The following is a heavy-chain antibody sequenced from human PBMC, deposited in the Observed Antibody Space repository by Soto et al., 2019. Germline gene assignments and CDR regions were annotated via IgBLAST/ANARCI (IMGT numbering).Heavy chain of an antibody. CDR2: IYTRGTT. J-gene: IGHJ4*02. Sequence: GGSLRLSCSASGFSVNNNYMTWVRQAPGRRPEWVAVIYTRGTTHYADFATGRFTFSRDNSKNTLYLQMDSLRPEDTAVYYCAKLWGYYFESWGPGTLVTVSS. V-gene: IGHV3-53*01. D-gene: IGHD2-21*01. CDR1: GFSVNNNY. CDR3: AKLWGYYFES.